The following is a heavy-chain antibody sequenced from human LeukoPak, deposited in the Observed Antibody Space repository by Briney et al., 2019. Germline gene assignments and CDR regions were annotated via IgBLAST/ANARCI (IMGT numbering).Heavy chain of an antibody. CDR2: ISGSGGGT. CDR1: GFTFSSYA. J-gene: IGHJ4*02. CDR3: AKKGRGPSPDY. Sequence: PGGSLRLSCAGSGFTFSSYAMTWLRQAQGGGLEWVSAISGSGGGTYYADSVKGRFTISRDNSKNTLYLGMNSLRAEDTAVYHCAKKGRGPSPDYWGQGTLVTVSS. V-gene: IGHV3-23*01. D-gene: IGHD3-10*01.